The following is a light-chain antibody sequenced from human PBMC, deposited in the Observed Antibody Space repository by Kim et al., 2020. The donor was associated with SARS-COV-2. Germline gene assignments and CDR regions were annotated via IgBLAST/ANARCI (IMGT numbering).Light chain of an antibody. CDR2: ASH. CDR3: AAWDDRLNSPI. CDR1: TSNIGSNA. Sequence: ELTQPPSASGTPGQWVTISCSGSTSNIGSNAVNWCQQLPGTAPKLLIYASHQRPSGVPDRFSGSKSGTSASLAIRGLRSEDEADYLCAAWDDRLNSPIFGGGTQLTVL. V-gene: IGLV1-44*01. J-gene: IGLJ2*01.